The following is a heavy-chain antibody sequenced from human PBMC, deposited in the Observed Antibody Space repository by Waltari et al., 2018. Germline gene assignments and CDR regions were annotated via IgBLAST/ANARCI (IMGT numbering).Heavy chain of an antibody. CDR3: ARVERGARFDP. D-gene: IGHD2-15*01. V-gene: IGHV2-5*01. CDR2: IYWNDDK. CDR1: GFSLSTSGVG. Sequence: QITLKESGPTLVKPTQTLTLTCTFSGFSLSTSGVGVGWIRQPPGKALEWLALIYWNDDKRYSPSLKSRLTITKDTSKNQVVLTMTNMDPVDTATYYCARVERGARFDPWGQGTLVTVSS. J-gene: IGHJ5*02.